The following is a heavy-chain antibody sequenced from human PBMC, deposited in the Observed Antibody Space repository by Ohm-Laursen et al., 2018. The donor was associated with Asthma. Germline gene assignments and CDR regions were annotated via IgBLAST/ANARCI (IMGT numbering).Heavy chain of an antibody. CDR1: GYTFTSYG. V-gene: IGHV1-18*01. CDR2: ISAYNGNT. Sequence: VSSVKVSCKASGYTFTSYGISWVRQAPGQGLEWMGWISAYNGNTNYAQKLQGRVTMTTDTSTSTAYMELRSLRSDDTAVYYCARARSMVQGPPRFDPWGQGTLVTVSS. CDR3: ARARSMVQGPPRFDP. J-gene: IGHJ5*02. D-gene: IGHD3-10*01.